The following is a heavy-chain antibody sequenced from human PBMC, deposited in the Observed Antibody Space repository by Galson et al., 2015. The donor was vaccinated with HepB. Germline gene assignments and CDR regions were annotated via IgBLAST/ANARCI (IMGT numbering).Heavy chain of an antibody. CDR1: GFTFSDYY. CDR3: AREGVVVPAAIYYYYYMDV. V-gene: IGHV3-11*06. CDR2: ISSSSSYT. D-gene: IGHD2-2*01. Sequence: SLRLSCAASGFTFSDYYMSWIRQAPGKGLEWVSYISSSSSYTNYADSVKGRFTISRDNAKNSLYLQMNSLRAEDTAVYYCAREGVVVPAAIYYYYYMDVWGKGTTVTVSS. J-gene: IGHJ6*03.